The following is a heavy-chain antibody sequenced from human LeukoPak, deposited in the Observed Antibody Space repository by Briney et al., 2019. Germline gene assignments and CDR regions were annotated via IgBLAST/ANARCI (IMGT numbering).Heavy chain of an antibody. CDR1: GDSISSTSYY. D-gene: IGHD3-10*01. J-gene: IGHJ4*01. Sequence: SETLSLTCTVSGDSISSTSYYWDWIRQPPGKGLEWIGSIYNSGTTYYNPSLKSRVTISVDTSKNQFSLKASSVTAADTAVYYCASRVYGLGSFNYWGQGTLVTVSS. CDR2: IYNSGTT. V-gene: IGHV4-39*01. CDR3: ASRVYGLGSFNY.